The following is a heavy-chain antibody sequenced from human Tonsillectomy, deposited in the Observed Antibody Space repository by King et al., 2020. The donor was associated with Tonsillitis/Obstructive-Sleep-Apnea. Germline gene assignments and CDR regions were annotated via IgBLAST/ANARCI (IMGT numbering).Heavy chain of an antibody. CDR1: GFTFSSYA. CDR3: AKVPNSGTHHYFDY. D-gene: IGHD1-26*01. Sequence: VQLVESGGGLVQPGESLRLSCAASGFTFSSYAMSWVRQTPEKRLEWVSAINGRGSSTYYVDSVKGRFTISRDNSKNTLSLQMTSLRAEDTAVYYCAKVPNSGTHHYFDYWGQGALVTVSS. CDR2: INGRGSST. J-gene: IGHJ4*02. V-gene: IGHV3-23*04.